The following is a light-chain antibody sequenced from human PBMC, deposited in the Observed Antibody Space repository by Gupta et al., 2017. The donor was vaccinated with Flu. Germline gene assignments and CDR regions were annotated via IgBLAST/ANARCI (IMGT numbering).Light chain of an antibody. J-gene: IGKJ2*03. Sequence: GDRVTITCRASQSISSYLNWYQQKPGKAPKLLIYAASSLQSGVPSRFSGSGSGTDFTLTISSLQPEDFATYYCQQSYSTPYSFGQGTKLEIK. CDR2: AAS. CDR1: QSISSY. CDR3: QQSYSTPYS. V-gene: IGKV1-39*01.